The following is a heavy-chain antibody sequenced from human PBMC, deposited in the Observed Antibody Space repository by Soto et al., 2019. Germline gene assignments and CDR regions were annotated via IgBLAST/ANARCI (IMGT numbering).Heavy chain of an antibody. V-gene: IGHV1-8*01. J-gene: IGHJ6*04. CDR2: MNPNSGNT. CDR3: ARYYRAKDIVGVPAPLEYLDV. D-gene: IGHD2-2*01. CDR1: GYTFTSYD. Sequence: GASVKVSCKASGYTFTSYDINWVRQATGQGLEWMGWMNPNSGNTGYAQKFQGRVTMTRNTSISTAYMELSSLRSEDTAVYYCARYYRAKDIVGVPAPLEYLDVWGKGTTVTVSS.